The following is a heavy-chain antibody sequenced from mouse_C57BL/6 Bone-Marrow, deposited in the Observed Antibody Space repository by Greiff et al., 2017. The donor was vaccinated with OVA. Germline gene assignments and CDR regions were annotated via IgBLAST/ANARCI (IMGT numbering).Heavy chain of an antibody. Sequence: EVNLVESGGGLVQPGGSLKLSCAASGFTFSDYYMYWVRQTPEKRLEWVAYISNGGGSTYYPDTVKGRFTISRDNAKNTLYLQMSRLKSEDTAMYYFARQFHYGNSIYYYAMDYWGQGTSVTVSS. CDR2: ISNGGGST. J-gene: IGHJ4*01. V-gene: IGHV5-12*01. CDR1: GFTFSDYY. D-gene: IGHD2-1*01. CDR3: ARQFHYGNSIYYYAMDY.